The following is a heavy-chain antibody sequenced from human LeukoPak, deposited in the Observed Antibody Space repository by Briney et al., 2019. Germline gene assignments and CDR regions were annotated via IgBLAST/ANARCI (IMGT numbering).Heavy chain of an antibody. CDR3: VRVHDYLWGSYRFFDH. D-gene: IGHD3-16*02. CDR2: ISHRGST. V-gene: IGHV4-4*09. Sequence: SETLSLTCTVSGDSISPYYWSWVRQPPGKGLEYIGFISHRGSTDYNPSLKSRVTISVDTSKNQFSLRLTSVTAADTAVYYCVRVHDYLWGSYRFFDHWGQGTLVTVSS. CDR1: GDSISPYY. J-gene: IGHJ4*02.